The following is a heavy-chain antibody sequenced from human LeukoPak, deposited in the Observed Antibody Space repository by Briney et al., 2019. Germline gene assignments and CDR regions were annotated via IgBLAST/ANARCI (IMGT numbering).Heavy chain of an antibody. CDR3: VKDDGGKAAAGTYSEGPE. CDR1: GFIFDDYA. J-gene: IGHJ4*02. CDR2: INWNSGSI. V-gene: IGHV3-9*01. D-gene: IGHD6-13*01. Sequence: GGSLRLSCAASGFIFDDYAMHWVRQAPGKGLEWVSGINWNSGSIGYADSVKGRFTISRDNAKNSLYLQMNSLRPEDTALYYCVKDDGGKAAAGTYSEGPEWGQGTLVTVSS.